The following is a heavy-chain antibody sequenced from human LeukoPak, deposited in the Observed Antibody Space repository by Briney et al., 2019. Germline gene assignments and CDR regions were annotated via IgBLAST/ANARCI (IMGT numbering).Heavy chain of an antibody. V-gene: IGHV1-2*02. CDR1: GYTFTGYY. CDR3: ARDKGGRGYSGYDYLSLGYFDY. CDR2: INPNSGGT. Sequence: GASVKVSCKASGYTFTGYYMHWVRQAPGQGLEWMGWINPNSGGTNCAQKFQGRVTMTRDTSISTAYMELSRLRSDGTAVYYCARDKGGRGYSGYDYLSLGYFDYWGQGTLVTVSS. D-gene: IGHD5-12*01. J-gene: IGHJ4*02.